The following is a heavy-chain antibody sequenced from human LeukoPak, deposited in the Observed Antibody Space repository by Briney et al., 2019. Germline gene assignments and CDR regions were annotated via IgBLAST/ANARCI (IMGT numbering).Heavy chain of an antibody. CDR2: ISAYNGNT. V-gene: IGHV1-18*01. D-gene: IGHD2-15*01. Sequence: ASVKVSCKASGYTFTSYGISWVRHAPGQGLEWMGWISAYNGNTNYAQKLQGRVTMTTDTSTSTAYMELRSLRSDDTAVYYCARDLLKEYCSSGSCYPELNWFDPWGQGTLVTVSS. J-gene: IGHJ5*02. CDR3: ARDLLKEYCSSGSCYPELNWFDP. CDR1: GYTFTSYG.